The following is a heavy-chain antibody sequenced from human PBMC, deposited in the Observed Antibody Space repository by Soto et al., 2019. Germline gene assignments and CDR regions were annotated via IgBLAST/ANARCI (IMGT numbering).Heavy chain of an antibody. CDR2: IYYSGST. CDR3: ARAPAPGTYYYGMDV. D-gene: IGHD3-10*01. Sequence: SETLSLTCTVSGGSISSGGYYWSWIRQHPGKGLKWIGYIYYSGSTYYNPSLKSRVTISIDTSKNQFSLNRRSVTAADTAVYYCARAPAPGTYYYGMDVWGQGTTVTVSS. J-gene: IGHJ6*02. V-gene: IGHV4-31*03. CDR1: GGSISSGGYY.